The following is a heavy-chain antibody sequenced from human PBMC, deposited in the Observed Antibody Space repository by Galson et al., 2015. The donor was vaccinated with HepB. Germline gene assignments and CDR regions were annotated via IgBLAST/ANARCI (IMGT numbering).Heavy chain of an antibody. CDR1: GFTFSTYS. Sequence: SLRLSCAASGFTFSTYSINWVRQAPGKGQEWVSSISSRSSYIFYADSVKGRFTISRDNAKNSLYLQMNSLRAEDTAVYYCARDLHSIAEWGVYYMDVWGKGTTVTVSS. V-gene: IGHV3-21*04. D-gene: IGHD6-6*01. CDR2: ISSRSSYI. J-gene: IGHJ6*03. CDR3: ARDLHSIAEWGVYYMDV.